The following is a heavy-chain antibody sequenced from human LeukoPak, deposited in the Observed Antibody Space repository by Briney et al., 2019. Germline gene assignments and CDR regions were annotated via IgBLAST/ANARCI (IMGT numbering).Heavy chain of an antibody. D-gene: IGHD6-25*01. CDR1: GDSVSTSGVA. Sequence: SQTLSLTCAISGDSVSTSGVAWNWVRQSPSXXXXXLGRTYYTSKWNTDYAXSVKXRIVVNPDTSKKQSSLQLNSVTSEDTAVYYCARGRASAFDVWGQGTMVTVSS. CDR2: TYYTSKWNT. CDR3: ARGRASAFDV. V-gene: IGHV6-1*01. J-gene: IGHJ3*01.